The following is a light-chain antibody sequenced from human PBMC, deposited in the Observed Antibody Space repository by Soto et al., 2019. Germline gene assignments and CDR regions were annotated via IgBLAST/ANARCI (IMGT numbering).Light chain of an antibody. CDR2: DVS. Sequence: QSALTQPASVSGSPGQSITISCTGTSSDVGGYNYVSWYQQHPGKAPKLMIYDVSNRPSGVSNRLSGSKSGNTASLTIPGRQADEEADYSCSSYTSSSTLGVVFGGGTKLTVL. V-gene: IGLV2-14*01. CDR3: SSYTSSSTLGVV. J-gene: IGLJ2*01. CDR1: SSDVGGYNY.